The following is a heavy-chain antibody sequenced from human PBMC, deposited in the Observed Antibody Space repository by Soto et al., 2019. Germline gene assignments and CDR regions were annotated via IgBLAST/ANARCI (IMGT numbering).Heavy chain of an antibody. J-gene: IGHJ4*02. D-gene: IGHD1-7*01. CDR3: ARSQLELLRLDY. Sequence: PSETLSLTCTVSGGSISSGDYYWSWIRQPPGKGLEWIGYIYYSGSTYYNPSLKSRVTISVDTSKNQLSLKLSSVTAADTAVYYCARSQLELLRLDYWGQGTLVTVSS. V-gene: IGHV4-30-4*01. CDR1: GGSISSGDYY. CDR2: IYYSGST.